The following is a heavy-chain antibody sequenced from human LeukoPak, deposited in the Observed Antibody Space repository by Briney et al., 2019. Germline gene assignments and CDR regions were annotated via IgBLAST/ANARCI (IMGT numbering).Heavy chain of an antibody. CDR3: ARGRRITMIVVVLDY. D-gene: IGHD3-22*01. J-gene: IGHJ4*02. CDR2: INHSGST. CDR1: GGSFNGYY. Sequence: SETLSLTCAVYGGSFNGYYWTWIRQPPGKGLEWIGEINHSGSTNYNPSLRSRVTISVDTSKNQFSLKLSSVTAADTAAYYCARGRRITMIVVVLDYWGQGTLVTVSS. V-gene: IGHV4-34*01.